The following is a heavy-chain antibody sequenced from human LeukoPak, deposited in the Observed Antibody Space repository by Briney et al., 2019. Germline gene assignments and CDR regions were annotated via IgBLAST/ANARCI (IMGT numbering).Heavy chain of an antibody. CDR2: INPNSGGT. CDR3: ARGWQPDGTVDY. CDR1: GYTYPTSG. Sequence: GASVKVSCKASGYTYPTSGISWVRQAPGQGLEWMGWINPNSGGTNYAQKFQGWVTMTRDTSISTAYMELSRLRSDDTAVYYCARGWQPDGTVDYWGQGTLVTVSS. J-gene: IGHJ4*02. V-gene: IGHV1-2*04. D-gene: IGHD1-14*01.